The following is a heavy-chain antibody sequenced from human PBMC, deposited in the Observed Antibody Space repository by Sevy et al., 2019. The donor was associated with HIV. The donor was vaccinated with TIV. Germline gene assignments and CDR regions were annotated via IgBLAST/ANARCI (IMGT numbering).Heavy chain of an antibody. CDR1: GFTFSSYW. V-gene: IGHV3-74*01. J-gene: IGHJ3*02. CDR3: ARAGYNWNPAAFDI. Sequence: GGSLRLSCAASGFTFSSYWMHWVRQAPGKGLVWVSRINSDGSSTSHADSVKGRFTISRDNAKNTLYLQMNSLRAEDTAVYYCARAGYNWNPAAFDIWGQGTMVTVSS. CDR2: INSDGSST. D-gene: IGHD1-20*01.